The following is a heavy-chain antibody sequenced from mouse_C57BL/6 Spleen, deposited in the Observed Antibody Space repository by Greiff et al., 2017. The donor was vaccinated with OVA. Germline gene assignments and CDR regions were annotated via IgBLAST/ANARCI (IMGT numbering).Heavy chain of an antibody. D-gene: IGHD1-1*01. CDR3: ARGTTVVAPDYYAMDY. Sequence: EVQLQQSGPELVKPGASVKISCKASGYTFTDYYMNWVKQSHGKSLEWIGDINPNNGGTSYNQKFKGKATLTVDKSSSTAYMELRSLTSEDSAVYYCARGTTVVAPDYYAMDYWGQGTSVTVSS. V-gene: IGHV1-26*01. J-gene: IGHJ4*01. CDR2: INPNNGGT. CDR1: GYTFTDYY.